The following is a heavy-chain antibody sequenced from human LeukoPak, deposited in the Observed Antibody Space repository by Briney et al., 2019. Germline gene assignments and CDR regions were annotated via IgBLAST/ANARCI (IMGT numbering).Heavy chain of an antibody. J-gene: IGHJ3*01. V-gene: IGHV5-51*01. CDR1: GYSFANYW. Sequence: GESLKISCKGSGYSFANYWIGWVRQLPGKGLEWMGIIYPADSDTTYSPSFPGHITISVDKSISTAYLQWSTLKTSDTAMYYCVRRPSTRDAFNLWGQGTMVTVSS. CDR2: IYPADSDT. CDR3: VRRPSTRDAFNL. D-gene: IGHD2-2*01.